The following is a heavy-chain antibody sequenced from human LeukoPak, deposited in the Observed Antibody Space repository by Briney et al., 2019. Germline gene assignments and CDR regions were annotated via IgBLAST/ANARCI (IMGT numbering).Heavy chain of an antibody. V-gene: IGHV5-51*01. CDR1: GYSFATNW. CDR3: ARGYGDYAKRYFDY. Sequence: GESLKISCKGSGYSFATNWIGWVRQMPGKGLEWMGIIYPGDSDTRYSPSLQGQVTISADKSISTAYLQWSSLKASDTAMYYCARGYGDYAKRYFDYWGQGTLVTVSS. D-gene: IGHD4-17*01. CDR2: IYPGDSDT. J-gene: IGHJ4*02.